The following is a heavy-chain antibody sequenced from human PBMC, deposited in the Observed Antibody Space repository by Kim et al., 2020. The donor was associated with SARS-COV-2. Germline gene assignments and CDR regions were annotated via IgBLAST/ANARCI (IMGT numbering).Heavy chain of an antibody. V-gene: IGHV3-9*01. D-gene: IGHD5-18*01. CDR1: GFTFDDYA. J-gene: IGHJ4*02. CDR2: ISWNSGSI. Sequence: GGSLRLSCAASGFTFDDYAMHWVRQAPGKGLEWVSGISWNSGSIGYADSVKGRFTISRDNAKNSLYLQMNSLRAEDTALYYCAGTGYSYGYFDYWGQGTLVTVSS. CDR3: AGTGYSYGYFDY.